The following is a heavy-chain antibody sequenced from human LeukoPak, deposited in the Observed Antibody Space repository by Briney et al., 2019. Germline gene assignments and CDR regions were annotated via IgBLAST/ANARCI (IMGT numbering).Heavy chain of an antibody. V-gene: IGHV1-46*01. CDR2: IDPSGGIT. D-gene: IGHD3-22*01. J-gene: IGHJ3*02. CDR3: ARDYYDSSGYYPYDAFDI. CDR1: GYTFTSYY. Sequence: GASVKVSCKASGYTFTSYYVHWVRQAPGQGLEWMGIIDPSGGITSHAQKFQGRVTITADKSTSTAYMELSSLRSEDTAVYYCARDYYDSSGYYPYDAFDIWGQGTMVTASS.